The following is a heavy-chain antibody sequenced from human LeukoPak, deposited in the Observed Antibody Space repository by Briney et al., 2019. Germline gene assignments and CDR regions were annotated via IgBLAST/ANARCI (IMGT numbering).Heavy chain of an antibody. CDR3: ARVVGTLLNDAFDI. CDR1: GGSISSGDYY. CDR2: IYYSGST. Sequence: PSQTLSLTCTVSGGSISSGDYYWSWIRQPPGKGLEWIGYIYYSGSTYYNPSLKSRVTISVDTSKNQFSLKLSSVTAADTAVYYCARVVGTLLNDAFDIWGQGTMVTVSS. D-gene: IGHD1-1*01. V-gene: IGHV4-30-4*01. J-gene: IGHJ3*02.